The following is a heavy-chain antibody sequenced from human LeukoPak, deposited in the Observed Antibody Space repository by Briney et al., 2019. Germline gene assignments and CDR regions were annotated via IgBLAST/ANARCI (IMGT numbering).Heavy chain of an antibody. CDR3: ARDRVLHYFVY. J-gene: IGHJ4*02. V-gene: IGHV3-33*01. Sequence: GGSLRLSCAASGFTFSSHGMHWVRQAPGKGLEWVAVIWYDGSDKYYADSVKGRFTISRDNSKNTLYLQMTSLRADDTAVYYCARDRVLHYFVYWGQGALVTVSS. D-gene: IGHD3-16*01. CDR2: IWYDGSDK. CDR1: GFTFSSHG.